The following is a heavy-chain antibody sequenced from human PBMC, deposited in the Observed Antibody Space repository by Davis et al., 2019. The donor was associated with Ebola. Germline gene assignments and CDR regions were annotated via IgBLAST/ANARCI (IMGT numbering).Heavy chain of an antibody. CDR3: ARGHTNILVGATGQH. V-gene: IGHV1-8*02. Sequence: ASVKGSCKASGYTFTGYYMHWVRQAPGQGLEWMGWMNPNSGNTGYAQKFQGRVTMTRNTSISTAYMELSSLRSEDTAVYYCARGHTNILVGATGQHWGQGTLVTVSS. CDR1: GYTFTGYY. CDR2: MNPNSGNT. J-gene: IGHJ1*01. D-gene: IGHD1-26*01.